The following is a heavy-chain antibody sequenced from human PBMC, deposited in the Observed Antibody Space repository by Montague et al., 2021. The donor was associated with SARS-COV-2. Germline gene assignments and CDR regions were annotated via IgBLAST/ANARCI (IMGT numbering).Heavy chain of an antibody. CDR1: GGSISSSSNY. CDR3: ARRGWFGELL. D-gene: IGHD3-10*01. Sequence: SETLSLTCSVSGGSISSSSNYWGWIRQPPGKGLEWIGNIYYSGNTHYNSSLKIRFTISVDTSKNQFSLKLSSVTAADTAVYYGARRGWFGELLWGQGTLVTVSS. J-gene: IGHJ4*02. V-gene: IGHV4-39*01. CDR2: IYYSGNT.